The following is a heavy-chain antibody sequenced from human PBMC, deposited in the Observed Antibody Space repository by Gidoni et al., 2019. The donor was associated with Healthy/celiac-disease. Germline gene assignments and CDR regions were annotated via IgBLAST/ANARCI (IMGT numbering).Heavy chain of an antibody. V-gene: IGHV4-39*01. CDR3: ASGGLYCGGDCYDY. D-gene: IGHD2-21*02. CDR2: IYYSGST. Sequence: QLQLQESGPGLVKPSETLSLTCTVSGGSISSSSSYWGWIRQPPGKGLEWIGSIYYSGSTYYNPSLKSRVTISVDTSKNQFSLKLSSVTAADTAVYYCASGGLYCGGDCYDYWGQGTLVTVSS. J-gene: IGHJ4*02. CDR1: GGSISSSSSY.